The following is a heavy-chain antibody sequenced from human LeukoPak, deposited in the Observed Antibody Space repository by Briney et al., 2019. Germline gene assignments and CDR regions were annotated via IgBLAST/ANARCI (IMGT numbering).Heavy chain of an antibody. CDR3: ATDTEIDSGAFDI. J-gene: IGHJ3*02. CDR2: FDPEDGET. V-gene: IGHV1-24*01. D-gene: IGHD4/OR15-4a*01. Sequence: ASVKVSCKVSGYTLTELSMHWVRQAPGKGLEWMGGFDPEDGETIYAQMFQGRVTMTEDTPTDTAYMELSSLRSEDTAVYYCATDTEIDSGAFDIWGQGTMVTVSS. CDR1: GYTLTELS.